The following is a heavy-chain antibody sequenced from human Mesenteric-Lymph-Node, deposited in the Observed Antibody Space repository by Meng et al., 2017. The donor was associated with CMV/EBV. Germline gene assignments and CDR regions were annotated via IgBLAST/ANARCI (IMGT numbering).Heavy chain of an antibody. V-gene: IGHV1-18*01. CDR2: ISAYNGNT. J-gene: IGHJ6*02. D-gene: IGHD3-3*01. CDR3: ARGTYYDFWSGYPLDGMDV. Sequence: ASVKVSCKASGYTFTSYGISWVRQAPGQGLEWMGWISAYNGNTNYAQKLQGRVTMTTDTSTTTAYMELRSLRSDDTAVYYCARGTYYDFWSGYPLDGMDVWGQGTTVTVSS. CDR1: GYTFTSYG.